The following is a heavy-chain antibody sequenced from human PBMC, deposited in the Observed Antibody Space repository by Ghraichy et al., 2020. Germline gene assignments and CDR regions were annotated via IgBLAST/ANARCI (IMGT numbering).Heavy chain of an antibody. V-gene: IGHV3-66*02. CDR1: GFTVSSNY. D-gene: IGHD2-2*01. CDR3: ARGDTSFYWYFDL. Sequence: GESLNISCAASGFTVSSNYMSWVRQAPGKGLEWVSVIYDGFSTYYADSVKGRFTISRDNSKNTLYLQMNSLRAEDTAVYYCARGDTSFYWYFDLWGRGTLVTVSS. CDR2: IYDGFST. J-gene: IGHJ2*01.